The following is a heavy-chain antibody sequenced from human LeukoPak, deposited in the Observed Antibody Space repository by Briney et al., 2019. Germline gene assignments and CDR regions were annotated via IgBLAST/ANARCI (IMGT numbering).Heavy chain of an antibody. V-gene: IGHV4-38-2*02. Sequence: PSETLSLTCTVSGYSISSGYYWGWIRQPPGKGLEWIGSIYHSGSTYYNPSLKSRVTISVDTSKNQFSLKLSSVTAADTAVYYCARAGAINSGGHSSSWYGRAVGNPPYYFDYWGQGTLVTVSS. J-gene: IGHJ4*02. D-gene: IGHD6-13*01. CDR1: GYSISSGYY. CDR3: ARAGAINSGGHSSSWYGRAVGNPPYYFDY. CDR2: IYHSGST.